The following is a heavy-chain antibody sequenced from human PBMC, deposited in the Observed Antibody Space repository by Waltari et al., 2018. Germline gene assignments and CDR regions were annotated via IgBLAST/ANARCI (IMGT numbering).Heavy chain of an antibody. CDR1: GYSISSGYY. CDR2: IYHSGST. J-gene: IGHJ2*01. V-gene: IGHV4-38-2*01. D-gene: IGHD3-10*01. CDR3: ARVADYYGSGSYRRGYFDL. Sequence: QVQLQESGPGLVKPSETLSLTCAVSGYSISSGYYWRWIRQPPGKRLEWIGSIYHSGSTYYNPSLKSRVTISVDTSKNQFSLKLSSVTAADTAVYYCARVADYYGSGSYRRGYFDLWGRGTLVTVSS.